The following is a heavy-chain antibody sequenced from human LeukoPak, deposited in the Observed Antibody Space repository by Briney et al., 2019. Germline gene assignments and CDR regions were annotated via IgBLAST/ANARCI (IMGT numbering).Heavy chain of an antibody. V-gene: IGHV1-69*13. CDR3: ASGRAGASCYECYFDY. Sequence: GASVKVSCKASGYTFTSYYMHWVRQAPGQGLEWMGGIIPIFGTANYAQKFQGRVTITADESTSTAYMELSSLRSEDTAVYYCASGRAGASCYECYFDYWGQGTLVTVSS. CDR1: GYTFTSYY. D-gene: IGHD2-2*01. J-gene: IGHJ4*02. CDR2: IIPIFGTA.